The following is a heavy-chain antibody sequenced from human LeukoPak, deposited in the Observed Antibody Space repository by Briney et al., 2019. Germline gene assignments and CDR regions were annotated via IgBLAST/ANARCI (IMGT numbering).Heavy chain of an antibody. V-gene: IGHV3-30*18. CDR1: GFTFSSYG. J-gene: IGHJ6*04. Sequence: GGSLRLSCAASGFTFSSYGMHWVRQAPGKGLEWVAVISYDGSNKYYADSVKGRFTISRDNSKNTLYLQMNSLRAEDTAVYYCAKEFDDILTGPRYYYGMDVWGNGTTVTVSS. CDR3: AKEFDDILTGPRYYYGMDV. D-gene: IGHD3-9*01. CDR2: ISYDGSNK.